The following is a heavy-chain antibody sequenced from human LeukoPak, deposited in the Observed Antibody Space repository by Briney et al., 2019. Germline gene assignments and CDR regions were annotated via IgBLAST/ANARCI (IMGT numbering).Heavy chain of an antibody. D-gene: IGHD3-3*01. Sequence: SETLSLTCAVYGGSFSGCYWSWIRQPPGKGLEWIGEINHSGSTNYNPSLKSRVTISVDTSKNQFSLKLSSVTAADTAVYYCARGRFDFWSGYLNAFDIWGQGTMVTVSS. J-gene: IGHJ3*02. CDR3: ARGRFDFWSGYLNAFDI. CDR1: GGSFSGCY. CDR2: INHSGST. V-gene: IGHV4-34*01.